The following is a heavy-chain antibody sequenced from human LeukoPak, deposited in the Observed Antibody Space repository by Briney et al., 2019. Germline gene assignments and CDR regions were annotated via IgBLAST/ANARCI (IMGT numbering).Heavy chain of an antibody. D-gene: IGHD3-22*01. V-gene: IGHV1-69*13. CDR2: ILPVFDTT. J-gene: IGHJ4*02. Sequence: SVKVSCKASGYTFTSYDINWVRRAPGQGLEWMGGILPVFDTTNYAQKFRGRVTITADESTTTAYMELSSLKSEDTAVYYCASQQDYYDSSGYDYFDYWGQGTLVTVSS. CDR3: ASQQDYYDSSGYDYFDY. CDR1: GYTFTSYD.